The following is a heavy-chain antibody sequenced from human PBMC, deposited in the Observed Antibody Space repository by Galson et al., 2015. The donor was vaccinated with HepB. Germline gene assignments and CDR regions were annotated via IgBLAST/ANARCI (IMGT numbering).Heavy chain of an antibody. J-gene: IGHJ4*02. V-gene: IGHV3-7*03. CDR3: ARVGCSGGSCCFDY. D-gene: IGHD2-15*01. Sequence: SLRLSCAASGFTFSSYWMSWVRQAPGKGLEWAANIKQDGSEKYYVDSVKGRFTISRDNAKNSLYLQMNSLRAEDTAVYYCARVGCSGGSCCFDYWGQGTLVTVSS. CDR2: IKQDGSEK. CDR1: GFTFSSYW.